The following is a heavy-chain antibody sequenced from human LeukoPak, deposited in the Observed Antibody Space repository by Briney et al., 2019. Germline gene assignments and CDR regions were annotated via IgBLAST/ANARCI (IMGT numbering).Heavy chain of an antibody. V-gene: IGHV1-69*13. J-gene: IGHJ4*02. CDR3: ARSQTLYYDILTGYLPFDY. Sequence: ASVKVSCKASGGTFSSYAISWVRQAPGQGLEWMGGIIPIFGTANYAQKFQGRVTITADESTSTAYMELSSLRSEDTAVYYCARSQTLYYDILTGYLPFDYWGQGTLVTVSS. CDR1: GGTFSSYA. CDR2: IIPIFGTA. D-gene: IGHD3-9*01.